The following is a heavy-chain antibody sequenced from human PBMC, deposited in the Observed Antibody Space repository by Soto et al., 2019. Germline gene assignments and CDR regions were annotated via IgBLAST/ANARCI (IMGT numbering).Heavy chain of an antibody. CDR1: GFTFSSYA. V-gene: IGHV3-23*01. CDR3: AKVACSGGSCTRLDFDY. CDR2: ISGSGGST. Sequence: GGSLRLSCAASGFTFSSYAMSWVRQAPGKGLEWVSAISGSGGSTYYADSVKGRFTISRDNSKNMLYLQMNSLRAEDAAVYYCAKVACSGGSCTRLDFDYWGQGTLVTVSS. J-gene: IGHJ4*02. D-gene: IGHD2-15*01.